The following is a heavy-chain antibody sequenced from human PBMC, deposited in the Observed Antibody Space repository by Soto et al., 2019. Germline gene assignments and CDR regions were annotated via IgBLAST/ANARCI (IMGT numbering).Heavy chain of an antibody. CDR2: ISYDGSNK. J-gene: IGHJ5*02. CDR1: GFTFSSYG. V-gene: IGHV3-30*18. CDR3: ANAVGGLDP. Sequence: QVQLVESGGGVVQPGRSLRLSCAASGFTFSSYGMHWVRQAPGKGLEWVAVISYDGSNKYYADSVKGRFTISRDNSKNTLYLQMNSLRAEDTAVYYCANAVGGLDPWGQGTLVTVSS. D-gene: IGHD3-16*01.